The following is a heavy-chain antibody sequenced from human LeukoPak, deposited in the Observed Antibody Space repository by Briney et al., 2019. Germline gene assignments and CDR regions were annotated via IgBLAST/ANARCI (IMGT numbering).Heavy chain of an antibody. D-gene: IGHD3-22*01. CDR1: GFTVSSKY. Sequence: GGSLRLSCAASGFTVSSKYMSWVRQAPGKGLEWVSAINSGGSTNYADSVKGRFTISRDNSKNTEYLQMNSLRGEDTAVYYCVYESSGYSGYWGQGILVTVSS. V-gene: IGHV3-66*01. CDR3: VYESSGYSGY. CDR2: INSGGST. J-gene: IGHJ4*02.